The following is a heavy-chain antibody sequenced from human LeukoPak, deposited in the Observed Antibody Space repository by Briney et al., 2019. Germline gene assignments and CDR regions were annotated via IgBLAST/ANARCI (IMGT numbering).Heavy chain of an antibody. D-gene: IGHD6-6*01. J-gene: IGHJ4*02. V-gene: IGHV4-34*01. Sequence: SETLSLTCAVYGGSFSGYYWSWIRQPPGKGLEWIGEIDHSGSTNYNPSLKSRVTISVDTSKNQFSLKLSSVTAADTAVYYCARADSSSFFDYWGQGTLVTVSS. CDR3: ARADSSSFFDY. CDR2: IDHSGST. CDR1: GGSFSGYY.